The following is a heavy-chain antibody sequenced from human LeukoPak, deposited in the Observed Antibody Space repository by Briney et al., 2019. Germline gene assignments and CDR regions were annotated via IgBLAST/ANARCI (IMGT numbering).Heavy chain of an antibody. CDR2: INHSGST. CDR1: GGSFSGYY. J-gene: IGHJ2*01. D-gene: IGHD5-24*01. V-gene: IGHV4-34*01. CDR3: ARKGRKMATINWYFDL. Sequence: SETLSLTCAVYGGSFSGYYWSWIRQPPGKGLEWIGEINHSGSTNYNPSLKSRVTISVDTSKKQFSLKLSSVTAADTAVYYCARKGRKMATINWYFDLWGRGTLVTVSS.